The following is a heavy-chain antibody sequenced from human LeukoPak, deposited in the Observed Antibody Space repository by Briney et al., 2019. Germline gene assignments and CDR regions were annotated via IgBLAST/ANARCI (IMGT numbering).Heavy chain of an antibody. CDR3: ARGLARSDVGRWS. V-gene: IGHV3-53*01. CDR2: IYSNGNT. Sequence: GGSLRLSCAASGFIVSSKYMSWVRQAPGKGLEWVSGIYSNGNTYYADPVKGRFTISRDNSKSTLFLQMDSLGAEDTAIYYCARGLARSDVGRWSWGQGTLVIVSS. CDR1: GFIVSSKY. D-gene: IGHD2-15*01. J-gene: IGHJ5*02.